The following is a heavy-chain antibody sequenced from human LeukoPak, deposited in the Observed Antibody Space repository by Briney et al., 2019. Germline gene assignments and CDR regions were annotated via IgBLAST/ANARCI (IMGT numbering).Heavy chain of an antibody. D-gene: IGHD3-10*01. J-gene: IGHJ4*02. CDR2: ISSSGGST. Sequence: GGSLRLSCAASGFSFSSYGMSWVRQAPGKGLEWVSGISSSGGSTYYADSVKGRFTISRDNSRNTLYLRMNSLRAEDTAVYYCARHLLWFGELSGGFDYWGQGTLVTVSS. CDR3: ARHLLWFGELSGGFDY. CDR1: GFSFSSYG. V-gene: IGHV3-23*01.